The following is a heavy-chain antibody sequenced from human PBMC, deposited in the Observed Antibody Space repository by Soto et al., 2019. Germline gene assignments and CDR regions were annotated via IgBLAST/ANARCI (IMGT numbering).Heavy chain of an antibody. V-gene: IGHV3-15*01. J-gene: IGHJ6*02. Sequence: GGSLRLSCAASGFTFSNAWMSWVRQAPGKGLEWVGRIKSKTDGGTTDYAAPVKGRFTISRDDSKNTLYLQMNSLKTEDTAVYYCTTGGRITGTVYYYYGMDVGGQGTTVT. CDR3: TTGGRITGTVYYYYGMDV. CDR2: IKSKTDGGTT. CDR1: GFTFSNAW. D-gene: IGHD1-20*01.